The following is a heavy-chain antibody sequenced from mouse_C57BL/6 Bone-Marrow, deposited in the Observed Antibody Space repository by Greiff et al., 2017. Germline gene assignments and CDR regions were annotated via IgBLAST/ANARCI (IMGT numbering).Heavy chain of an antibody. J-gene: IGHJ4*01. CDR3: VTAPMDF. CDR1: GFTFSDYG. CDR2: ISSGSSTI. D-gene: IGHD1-2*01. Sequence: VMLVESGGGLVKPGGSLKLSCAASGFTFSDYGMHWVRQAPETRLEWVAYISSGSSTIYYADTVQGRFTISREHAKNTLFLHMTSLRSEDTSMYYCVTAPMDFWGQGTSVTVSS. V-gene: IGHV5-17*01.